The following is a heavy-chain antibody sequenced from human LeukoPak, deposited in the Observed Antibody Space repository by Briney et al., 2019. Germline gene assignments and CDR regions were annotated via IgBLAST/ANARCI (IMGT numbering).Heavy chain of an antibody. J-gene: IGHJ6*04. Sequence: ASVKVSCKASGYTFTGYYMHWVRQAPGQGLEWMGWIDPNSGGTNYAQKLQGRVTMTTDTSTSTAYMELSSLRSEDTAVYYCARGLEDLGMDVWGKGTTVTVSS. D-gene: IGHD1-1*01. CDR1: GYTFTGYY. CDR2: IDPNSGGT. V-gene: IGHV1-2*02. CDR3: ARGLEDLGMDV.